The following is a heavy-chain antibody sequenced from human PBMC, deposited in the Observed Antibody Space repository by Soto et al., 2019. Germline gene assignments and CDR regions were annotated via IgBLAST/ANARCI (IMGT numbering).Heavy chain of an antibody. CDR3: ASQRNYGDYVDYYGMDV. Sequence: GSLRLSCAASGFTFSSYAMSWVRQAPGKGLEWVSAISGSGGSTYYADSVKGRFTISRDNSKNTLYLQMNSLRAEDTAVYYCASQRNYGDYVDYYGMDVWGQGTTVTVSS. J-gene: IGHJ6*02. CDR1: GFTFSSYA. CDR2: ISGSGGST. V-gene: IGHV3-23*01. D-gene: IGHD4-17*01.